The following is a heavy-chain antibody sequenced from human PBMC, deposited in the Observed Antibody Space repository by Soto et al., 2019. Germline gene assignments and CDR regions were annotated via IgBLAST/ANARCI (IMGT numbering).Heavy chain of an antibody. CDR1: GGSISSHY. V-gene: IGHV4-59*11. CDR2: IYDSVKT. D-gene: IGHD2-15*01. J-gene: IGHJ4*02. Sequence: SETLSLTCTVSGGSISSHYWTWIWIRQLPGRGLEWVGYIYDSVKTKYNPSLKSRVTISVDTSKNQFSLQLNSVTPEDTAVYYCARGETLDGSYGHYYFDYWGQGTLVTVSS. CDR3: ARGETLDGSYGHYYFDY.